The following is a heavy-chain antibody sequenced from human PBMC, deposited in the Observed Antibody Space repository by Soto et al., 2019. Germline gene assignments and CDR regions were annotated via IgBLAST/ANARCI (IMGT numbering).Heavy chain of an antibody. Sequence: PSETLSLTCTVSGGSLSSNSYYWGWIRQPPGKGLEWIASIYYRGSTYYNPSLKSRVTISVDTSKNQVSLILSSVTAADTAVYYCARHSLDTNGDYFDYWGQGTLVTVSS. D-gene: IGHD4-17*01. CDR2: IYYRGST. V-gene: IGHV4-39*01. CDR1: GGSLSSNSYY. CDR3: ARHSLDTNGDYFDY. J-gene: IGHJ4*02.